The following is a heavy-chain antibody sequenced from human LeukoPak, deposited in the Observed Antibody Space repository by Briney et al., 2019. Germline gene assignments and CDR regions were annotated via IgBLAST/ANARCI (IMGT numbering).Heavy chain of an antibody. V-gene: IGHV3-30-3*01. CDR3: ARDDSYGYDY. Sequence: GGSLRLSCAASGFTFSSYAMHWVRQAPGKGLEWVAVISYDGSNKYYADSVKGRFTISRDNSKNTLYLQMNSLRAEDTAVYYCARDDSYGYDYWGQATLVTVSS. J-gene: IGHJ4*02. D-gene: IGHD5-18*01. CDR1: GFTFSSYA. CDR2: ISYDGSNK.